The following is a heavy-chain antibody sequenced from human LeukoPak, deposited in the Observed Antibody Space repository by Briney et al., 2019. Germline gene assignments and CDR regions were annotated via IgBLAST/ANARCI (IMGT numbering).Heavy chain of an antibody. CDR1: GFTFSSYS. V-gene: IGHV3-21*01. J-gene: IGHJ4*02. CDR2: ISGDSAHI. D-gene: IGHD4-17*01. CDR3: ARFETGDYVKEVDY. Sequence: PAGSLRLSCAASGFTFSSYSMNWVRQAPGKGLEWVSSISGDSAHILYADSVKGRFTSSRDNAKNSLHLQMNSLRAEDTAVYYCARFETGDYVKEVDYWGQGTLVTVSS.